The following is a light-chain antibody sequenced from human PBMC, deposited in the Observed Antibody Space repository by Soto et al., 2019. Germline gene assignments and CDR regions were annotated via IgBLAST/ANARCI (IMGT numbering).Light chain of an antibody. Sequence: EIVMTQSPATLSVSPGERATLSCRASQRVSSNLAWYQQKPGQAPRLLIYGASTRATGIPARFSGSGSGTEFTLTISSLQSEDFAVYYCQQYNSWPRPTFGGGTKVEIK. CDR1: QRVSSN. J-gene: IGKJ4*01. CDR2: GAS. V-gene: IGKV3-15*01. CDR3: QQYNSWPRPT.